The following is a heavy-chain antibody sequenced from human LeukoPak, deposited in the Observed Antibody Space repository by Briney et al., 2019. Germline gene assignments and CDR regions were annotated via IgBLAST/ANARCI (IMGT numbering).Heavy chain of an antibody. Sequence: SETLSLTCAVYGGSFSGYYWSWIRQPPGKGLEWIGEINHSGSTNYNPSLKSRVTISVDTSKNQFSLKLSSVTAADTAVYYCARHGRFGGVIVTDYWGQGILVTVSS. V-gene: IGHV4-34*01. CDR1: GGSFSGYY. CDR3: ARHGRFGGVIVTDY. CDR2: INHSGST. J-gene: IGHJ4*02. D-gene: IGHD3-16*02.